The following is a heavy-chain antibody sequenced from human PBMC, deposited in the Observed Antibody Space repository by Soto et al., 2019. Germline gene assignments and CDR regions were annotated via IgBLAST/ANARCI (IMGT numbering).Heavy chain of an antibody. CDR3: ARQIYDSDTGPNFQYYFDS. Sequence: GESLKIPCKGSGYSLAGYWITWVRQKPGKGLEWMGRIDPSDSQTYYSPSFRGHVTISVTKSITTVFLQWSSLRASDTAMYYCARQIYDSDTGPNFQYYFDSWGQGTPVTVSS. J-gene: IGHJ4*02. D-gene: IGHD3-22*01. V-gene: IGHV5-10-1*01. CDR2: IDPSDSQT. CDR1: GYSLAGYW.